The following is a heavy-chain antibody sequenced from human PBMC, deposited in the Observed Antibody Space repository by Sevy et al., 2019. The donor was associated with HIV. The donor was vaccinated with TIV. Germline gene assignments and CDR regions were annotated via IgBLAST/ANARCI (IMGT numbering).Heavy chain of an antibody. Sequence: GESLKISCKGSGYSFTSYWIGWVRQMPGKGLEWMGIIYPGDSDTRYSPSFQGQVTISADKSISTAYLQWSSLKASDTAMYYCARQPITMVQVDYYYYYGMDVWGQGTTVTVSS. J-gene: IGHJ6*02. D-gene: IGHD3-10*01. CDR3: ARQPITMVQVDYYYYYGMDV. CDR2: IYPGDSDT. CDR1: GYSFTSYW. V-gene: IGHV5-51*01.